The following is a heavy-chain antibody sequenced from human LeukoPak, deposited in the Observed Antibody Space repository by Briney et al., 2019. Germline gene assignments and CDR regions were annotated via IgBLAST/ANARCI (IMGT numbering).Heavy chain of an antibody. Sequence: PGGSLRLSCAASGFTFSSYGMHWVRQAPGKGLEWVAFIQYDGSNKYYADSVKGRFTISRDNSKDTLYLQMNSLRAGDTAVYYCAKGAVYCSSTSCQGGRAFDIWGQGTMVTVSS. CDR2: IQYDGSNK. J-gene: IGHJ3*02. D-gene: IGHD2-2*01. V-gene: IGHV3-30*02. CDR1: GFTFSSYG. CDR3: AKGAVYCSSTSCQGGRAFDI.